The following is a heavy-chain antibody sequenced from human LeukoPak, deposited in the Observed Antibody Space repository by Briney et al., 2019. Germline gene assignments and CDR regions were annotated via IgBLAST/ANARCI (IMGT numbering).Heavy chain of an antibody. CDR3: ASTFPYYGDGRCAW. V-gene: IGHV3-7*01. D-gene: IGHD3-10*01. CDR2: IHPDGSVK. J-gene: IGHJ1*01. CDR1: GLAFKKYW. Sequence: GGSLRLSCLGTGLAFKKYWMTWVRQAPGKGLEWVANIHPDGSVKNYVDAVRGRFTLSRDNAKNSLYLQLDNLRADDTAVYYCASTFPYYGDGRCAWGGQGTLVIVSS.